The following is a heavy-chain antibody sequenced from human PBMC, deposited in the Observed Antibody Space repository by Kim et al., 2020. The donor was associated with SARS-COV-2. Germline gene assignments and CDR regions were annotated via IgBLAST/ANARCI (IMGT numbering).Heavy chain of an antibody. CDR3: ARGSPFRSTVTTLRRWFDP. J-gene: IGHJ5*02. Sequence: SETLSLTCAVYGGSFSGYYWSWIRQPPGKGLEWIGEINHSGSTNYNPSLKSRVTISVDTSKNQFSLKLSSVTAADTAVYYCARGSPFRSTVTTLRRWFDP. CDR2: INHSGST. CDR1: GGSFSGYY. V-gene: IGHV4-34*01. D-gene: IGHD4-4*01.